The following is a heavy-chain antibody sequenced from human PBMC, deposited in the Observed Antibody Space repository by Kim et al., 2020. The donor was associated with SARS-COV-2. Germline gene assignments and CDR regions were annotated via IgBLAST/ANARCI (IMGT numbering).Heavy chain of an antibody. CDR1: GYTFTSYD. Sequence: ASVKVSCKASGYTFTSYDINWVRQATGQGLEWMGWMNPNSGNTGYAQKFQGRVTMTRNTSISTAYMELSSLRSEDTAVYYCARVFIAVAGTRGYYFDYWGQGTLVTVSS. D-gene: IGHD6-19*01. J-gene: IGHJ4*02. CDR2: MNPNSGNT. V-gene: IGHV1-8*01. CDR3: ARVFIAVAGTRGYYFDY.